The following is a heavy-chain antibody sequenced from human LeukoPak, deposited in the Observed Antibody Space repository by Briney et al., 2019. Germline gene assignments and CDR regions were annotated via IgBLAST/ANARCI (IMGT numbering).Heavy chain of an antibody. J-gene: IGHJ6*02. V-gene: IGHV1-69*04. CDR2: IIPILGIA. CDR1: GGTFSSYA. CDR3: ARYRLLSRSMDV. Sequence: SVKVSCKASGGTFSSYAISWVRQAPGQGLEWMGRIIPILGIANYAQKFQGRVTITADKSTSTAYMELSSLRSEDTAVYYCARYRLLSRSMDVWGQGTTVTVSS. D-gene: IGHD2-2*01.